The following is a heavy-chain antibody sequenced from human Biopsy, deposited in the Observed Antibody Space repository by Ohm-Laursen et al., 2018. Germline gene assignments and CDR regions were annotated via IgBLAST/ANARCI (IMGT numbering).Heavy chain of an antibody. V-gene: IGHV1-24*01. J-gene: IGHJ6*02. D-gene: IGHD1-1*01. Sequence: GASVTASCTVSGYTLNELSMHWARQVPGKGLEWMGCFALENGKTVYAQNFQARVSLTEDTSTDTAYMELRSLRSEDTAVYYCAADINVWNVNYWGQGTTVTVSS. CDR2: FALENGKT. CDR3: AADINVWNVNY. CDR1: GYTLNELS.